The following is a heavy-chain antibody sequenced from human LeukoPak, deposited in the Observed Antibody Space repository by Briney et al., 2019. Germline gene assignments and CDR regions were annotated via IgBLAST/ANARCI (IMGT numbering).Heavy chain of an antibody. J-gene: IGHJ4*02. CDR1: GFTFSSYA. CDR3: AKSGSYSLSYFDY. D-gene: IGHD1-26*01. Sequence: GGSLRLSCAASGFTFSSYAMSWVRQAPGKGLEWVSAISGSGGSTYYADSGKGRFTISRDNSKNTLYLQMNSMRAEDTAVYYCAKSGSYSLSYFDYWGQGTLVTVSS. CDR2: ISGSGGST. V-gene: IGHV3-23*01.